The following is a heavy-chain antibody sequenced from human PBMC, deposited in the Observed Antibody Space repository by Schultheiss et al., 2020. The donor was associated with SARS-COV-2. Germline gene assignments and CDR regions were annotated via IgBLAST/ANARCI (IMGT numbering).Heavy chain of an antibody. CDR1: GASISSYY. V-gene: IGHV4-59*01. Sequence: SQTLSLTCSVSGASISSYYWSWVRQPPGRGLEWIGYIAYSGSTTYSPSLKGRVTISADSSKNHFSLKVTSVSAADTALYYCARGTNHAFDIWGQGTMVTVSS. CDR3: ARGTNHAFDI. J-gene: IGHJ3*02. CDR2: IAYSGST.